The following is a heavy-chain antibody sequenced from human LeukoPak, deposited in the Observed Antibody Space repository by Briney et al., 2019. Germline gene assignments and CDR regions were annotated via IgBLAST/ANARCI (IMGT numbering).Heavy chain of an antibody. V-gene: IGHV3-21*01. J-gene: IGHJ4*02. Sequence: GGSLRLPCAASGSTFSSYSMNWVRQAPGKGLEWVSSVSSSSSYIYYADSVKGRFTISRDNAKNSLYLQMNSLRAEDTAVYYCARDLYYDSSGYYGGYFDYWGQGTLVTVSS. D-gene: IGHD3-22*01. CDR3: ARDLYYDSSGYYGGYFDY. CDR2: VSSSSSYI. CDR1: GSTFSSYS.